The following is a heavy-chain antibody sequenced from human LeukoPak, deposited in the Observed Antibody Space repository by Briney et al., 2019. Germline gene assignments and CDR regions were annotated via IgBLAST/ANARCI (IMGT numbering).Heavy chain of an antibody. V-gene: IGHV3-74*01. CDR2: IRSDGSDT. J-gene: IGHJ4*02. D-gene: IGHD2-2*01. Sequence: GGSLRLSCAASGFTFSDTWMHWVRQAPGEGLVWVSRIRSDGSDTRYAESVKGRFTISRDNARNTLFLQMDSLRAEDTAVYYCARESVRRISTRSKGFFDYWGRGTRVTVSS. CDR1: GFTFSDTW. CDR3: ARESVRRISTRSKGFFDY.